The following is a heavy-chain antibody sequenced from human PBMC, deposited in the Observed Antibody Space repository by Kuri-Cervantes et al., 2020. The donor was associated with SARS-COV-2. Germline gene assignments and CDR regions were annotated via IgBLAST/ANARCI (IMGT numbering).Heavy chain of an antibody. J-gene: IGHJ4*02. CDR1: GYTLTSYG. V-gene: IGHV1-18*01. CDR3: ARDPNYDSSGYYGLTFDY. Sequence: ASVNVSCKPSGYTLTSYGISWVRQAPGQGLAWMGWIRAYNGNTNYAQKLQGRVTMTTDTSTSTAYMELRSLRSDDTAVYYCARDPNYDSSGYYGLTFDYWGQGTLVTVSS. D-gene: IGHD3-22*01. CDR2: IRAYNGNT.